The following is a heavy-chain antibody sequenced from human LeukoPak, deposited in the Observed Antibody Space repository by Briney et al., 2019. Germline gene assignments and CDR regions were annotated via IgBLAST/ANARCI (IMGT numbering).Heavy chain of an antibody. CDR2: ISGSGGST. D-gene: IGHD2-15*01. Sequence: GGSLRLSCAASGFTFSSFAMSWVRQAPGKGLEWVSSISGSGGSTYYADSVKGRFTISRDNSKNTLYLQMNSLGAEDTAVYYCAKARFSGYCSGGSCYSGNDYWGQGTLVTVSS. J-gene: IGHJ4*02. CDR3: AKARFSGYCSGGSCYSGNDY. CDR1: GFTFSSFA. V-gene: IGHV3-23*01.